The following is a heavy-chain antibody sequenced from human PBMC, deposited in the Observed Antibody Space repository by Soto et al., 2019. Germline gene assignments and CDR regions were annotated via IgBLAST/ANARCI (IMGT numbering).Heavy chain of an antibody. V-gene: IGHV3-21*01. CDR3: GRNVLAVTEDAVDV. D-gene: IGHD4-4*01. Sequence: EEQLVESGGGLVKPGGSLRLSCVASGFSLSSYTMSWVRQAPGKGLEWVSSIGISIGYIYYAESVTGRFTISRDNAQNSLFLEMNSLRDEATALYFCGRNVLAVTEDAVDVWGQGTMVTVSS. J-gene: IGHJ3*01. CDR1: GFSLSSYT. CDR2: IGISIGYI.